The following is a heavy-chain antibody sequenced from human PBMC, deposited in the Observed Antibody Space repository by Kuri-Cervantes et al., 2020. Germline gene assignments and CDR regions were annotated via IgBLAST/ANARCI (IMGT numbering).Heavy chain of an antibody. J-gene: IGHJ2*01. Sequence: GSLRLSCTVSGGSISSYYWSWIRQPPGKGLEWIGYIYYSGSTNYNPSLKSRVTMSADSSKNQFSLRLSSVTAADTAVYYCARRGEGWYFDLWGRGTLVTVSS. V-gene: IGHV4-59*12. CDR3: ARRGEGWYFDL. D-gene: IGHD4-17*01. CDR2: IYYSGST. CDR1: GGSISSYY.